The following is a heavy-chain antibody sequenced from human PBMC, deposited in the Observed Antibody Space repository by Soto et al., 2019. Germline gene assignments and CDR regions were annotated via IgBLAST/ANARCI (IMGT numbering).Heavy chain of an antibody. CDR1: GDSISSSYY. Sequence: QLQLQESGQGLVKPSETLSLTCTVSGDSISSSYYWGWVRQPPGKGLECIGAVYYTGFTYYNPSLKGRLTISLDTSKNQFSLRLSSVPAADTAIYYCARLPVVVIALGYFDPWGPGTLVTVSS. V-gene: IGHV4-39*01. D-gene: IGHD2-21*01. J-gene: IGHJ5*02. CDR3: ARLPVVVIALGYFDP. CDR2: VYYTGFT.